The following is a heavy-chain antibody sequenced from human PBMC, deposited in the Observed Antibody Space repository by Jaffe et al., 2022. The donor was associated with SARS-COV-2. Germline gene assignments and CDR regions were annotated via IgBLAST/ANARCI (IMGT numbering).Heavy chain of an antibody. Sequence: EVQLLESGGGLVQPGGSLSLSCAASGFTFSVYAMTWVRQAPGKGLEWVSIISGDARGIFYADSVKGRFTISRDNSKNTLYLQMNSLRAEDTAVYYCAKGGVGPPTTYFDYWGQGTLVTVSS. CDR1: GFTFSVYA. CDR2: ISGDARGI. CDR3: AKGGVGPPTTYFDY. D-gene: IGHD1-1*01. J-gene: IGHJ4*02. V-gene: IGHV3-23*01.